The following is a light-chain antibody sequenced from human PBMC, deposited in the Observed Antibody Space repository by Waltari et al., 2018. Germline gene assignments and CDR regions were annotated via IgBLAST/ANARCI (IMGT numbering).Light chain of an antibody. J-gene: IGLJ2*01. Sequence: QSVLTQPPSVSGATGQRVTISCTGSWSNIGAGYDVPWYQQLPGKAPTLLVYGVNTRPPGVPDRLFGSKSGTSASLAIPGLQPEDEADYYCQSYDTSLGVVCGGGTKLTVL. V-gene: IGLV1-40*01. CDR2: GVN. CDR1: WSNIGAGYD. CDR3: QSYDTSLGVV.